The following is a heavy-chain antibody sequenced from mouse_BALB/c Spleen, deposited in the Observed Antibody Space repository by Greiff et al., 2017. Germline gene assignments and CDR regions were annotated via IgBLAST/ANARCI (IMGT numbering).Heavy chain of an antibody. CDR2: INPSNGRT. J-gene: IGHJ3*01. D-gene: IGHD2-3*01. Sequence: QVQLQQPGAELVKPGASVKLSCKASGYTFTSYWMHWVKQRPGQGLEWIGEINPSNGRTNYNEKFKSKATLTVDKSSSTAYMQLSSLTSEDSAVYYCARGDGYYGAYWGQGTLVTVSA. CDR3: ARGDGYYGAY. CDR1: GYTFTSYW. V-gene: IGHV1S81*02.